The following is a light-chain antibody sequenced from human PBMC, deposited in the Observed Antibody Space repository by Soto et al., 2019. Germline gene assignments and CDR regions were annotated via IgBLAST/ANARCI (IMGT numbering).Light chain of an antibody. Sequence: DIQMTQSPSSLSASVGDRVTITCRASQIIGNYLDWYQQKPGKAPKVLIYAASILQSGVPSRFSCSGSESGTDFTLTISNLQPEDFATYYCQQSFSTPLTFGGGTKVEIK. J-gene: IGKJ4*01. V-gene: IGKV1-39*01. CDR1: QIIGNY. CDR3: QQSFSTPLT. CDR2: AAS.